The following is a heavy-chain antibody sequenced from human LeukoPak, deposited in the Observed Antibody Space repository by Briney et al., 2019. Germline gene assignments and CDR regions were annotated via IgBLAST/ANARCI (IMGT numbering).Heavy chain of an antibody. CDR1: GGSISSYY. Sequence: SENLSLTCTVSGGSISSYYWSWIRQPAGKGLEWIGRIYTSGSTNYNPSLKSRVTTSVDTSKNQFSLKLSSVTAADTAVYYCAREGTGFKKNWFDPWGQGTLVTVSS. J-gene: IGHJ5*02. D-gene: IGHD1-14*01. CDR3: AREGTGFKKNWFDP. CDR2: IYTSGST. V-gene: IGHV4-4*07.